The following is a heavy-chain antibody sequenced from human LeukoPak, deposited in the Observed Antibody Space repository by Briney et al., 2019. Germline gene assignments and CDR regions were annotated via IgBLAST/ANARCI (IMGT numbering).Heavy chain of an antibody. CDR3: ANLMRETTVTTIDY. V-gene: IGHV3-30*18. CDR2: ISYDGSNK. CDR1: GFTVSSNY. Sequence: GGSLRLSCAASGFTVSSNYMSWVRQAPGKGLEWVAVISYDGSNKYYADSVKGRFTISRDNSKNTLYLQMNSLRAEDTAVYYCANLMRETTVTTIDYWGQGTLVTVSS. J-gene: IGHJ4*02. D-gene: IGHD4-17*01.